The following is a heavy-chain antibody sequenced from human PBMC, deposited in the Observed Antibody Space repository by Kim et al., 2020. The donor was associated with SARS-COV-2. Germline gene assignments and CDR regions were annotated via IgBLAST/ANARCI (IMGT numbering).Heavy chain of an antibody. J-gene: IGHJ4*02. V-gene: IGHV1-69*01. D-gene: IGHD3-9*01. CDR3: ARERFDSRYFDY. Sequence: YARKFQGSVTITADESTSTAYMELSSLRSEDTAVYYCARERFDSRYFDYWGQGTLVTVSS.